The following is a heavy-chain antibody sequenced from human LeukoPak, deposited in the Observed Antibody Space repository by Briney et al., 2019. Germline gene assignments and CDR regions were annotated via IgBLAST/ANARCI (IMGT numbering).Heavy chain of an antibody. CDR2: IYYSGST. CDR3: ARLIVVVPAAMPEGMNWFDP. CDR1: GGSISSHY. Sequence: SETLSLTCTVSGGSISSHYWSWIRQPPGKGLEWIGYIYYSGSTNYNPSLKSRVTISVDTSKNQLSLKLSSVTAADTAVYYCARLIVVVPAAMPEGMNWFDPWGQGTLVTVSS. D-gene: IGHD2-2*01. V-gene: IGHV4-59*11. J-gene: IGHJ5*02.